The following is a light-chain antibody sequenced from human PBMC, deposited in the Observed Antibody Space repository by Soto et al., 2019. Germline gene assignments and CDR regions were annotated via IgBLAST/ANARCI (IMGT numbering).Light chain of an antibody. V-gene: IGLV1-40*01. J-gene: IGLJ1*01. Sequence: QSVLTQPPSVSGAPGQRATISCTGSTSNIGANYAVHWYQQLPGSAPKLLIYANTNRPSEVPDRFSGSKSGVSASLAIAGLQVEDEADYYCQSYDTTLGYVFGTGTKLTVL. CDR2: ANT. CDR1: TSNIGANYA. CDR3: QSYDTTLGYV.